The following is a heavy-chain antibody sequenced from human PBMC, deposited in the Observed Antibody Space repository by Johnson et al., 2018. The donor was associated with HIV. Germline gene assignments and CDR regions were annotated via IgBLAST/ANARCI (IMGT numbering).Heavy chain of an antibody. CDR3: ARGSWSSGSYGIWYAFDI. J-gene: IGHJ3*02. V-gene: IGHV3-30*04. Sequence: QMQLVESGGGVVQPGRSLRLSCAASGFTFSSYAMHWVRQAPGKGLEWVAVISYDGSNKYYADSVKGRFTISRDNSKNTLYLQMNSLRAEDTAVYYCARGSWSSGSYGIWYAFDIWGQWTKVTVSS. D-gene: IGHD1-26*01. CDR1: GFTFSSYA. CDR2: ISYDGSNK.